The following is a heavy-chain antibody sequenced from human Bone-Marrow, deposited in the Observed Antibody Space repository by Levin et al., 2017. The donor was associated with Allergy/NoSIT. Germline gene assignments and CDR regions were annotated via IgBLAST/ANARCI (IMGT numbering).Heavy chain of an antibody. Sequence: GGSLRLSCAASGFTFSAVWMSWVRQGPGRGLEWVANINPDGRVAYYVESLRGRFDISRDNATNALFLQMDSLRVEDTAIYYCARVKYNPWPQDYWGQGSRVTVSS. J-gene: IGHJ4*02. D-gene: IGHD1-14*01. V-gene: IGHV3-7*04. CDR1: GFTFSAVW. CDR2: INPDGRVA. CDR3: ARVKYNPWPQDY.